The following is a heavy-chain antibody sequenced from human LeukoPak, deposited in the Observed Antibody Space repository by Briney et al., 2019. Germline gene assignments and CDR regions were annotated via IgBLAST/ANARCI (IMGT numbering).Heavy chain of an antibody. CDR3: ARLPVVVVAATQYYFDY. V-gene: IGHV3-30*02. J-gene: IGHJ4*02. D-gene: IGHD2-15*01. CDR2: IRYDGSNK. Sequence: PGGSLRLSCAASGFTFSSYGMHWVRQAPGKGLEWVAFIRYDGSNKYYADSVKGRFTISRDNSKNSLYLQMNSLRAEDTAVYYCARLPVVVVAATQYYFDYWGQGTLVTVSS. CDR1: GFTFSSYG.